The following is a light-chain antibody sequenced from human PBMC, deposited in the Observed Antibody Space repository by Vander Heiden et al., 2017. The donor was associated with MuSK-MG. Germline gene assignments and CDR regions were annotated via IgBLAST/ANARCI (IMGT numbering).Light chain of an antibody. CDR2: SDN. V-gene: IGLV1-40*01. CDR3: QSYDSAMREPV. J-gene: IGLJ2*01. CDR1: SSNIGVDFG. Sequence: QSLLTQPPSVSGAPGQRVTISCAGTSSNIGVDFGVHWYQQLPGTAPKLLIFSDNIRPSGVPDRLLASKSGSSASLAITGLHTDDEAHYYCQSYDSAMREPVFGGGTKLTVL.